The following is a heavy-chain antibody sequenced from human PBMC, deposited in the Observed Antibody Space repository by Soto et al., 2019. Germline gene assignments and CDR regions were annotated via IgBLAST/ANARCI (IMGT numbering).Heavy chain of an antibody. J-gene: IGHJ6*02. CDR1: GLTFSSYA. Sequence: PGGSLRLSCAASGLTFSSYAMSWVRQAPGKGLEWVSAISGSGGSTYYADSVKGRFTISRDNSKNTLYLQMNSLRAEDTAVYYCATGNYDFWSGYYFYYYGMDVWGQGTTVTVSS. D-gene: IGHD3-3*01. V-gene: IGHV3-23*01. CDR2: ISGSGGST. CDR3: ATGNYDFWSGYYFYYYGMDV.